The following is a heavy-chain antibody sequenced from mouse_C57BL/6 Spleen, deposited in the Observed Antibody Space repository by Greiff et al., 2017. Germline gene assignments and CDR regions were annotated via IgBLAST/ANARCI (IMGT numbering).Heavy chain of an antibody. CDR1: GYTFTSYW. J-gene: IGHJ4*01. D-gene: IGHD1-1*01. V-gene: IGHV1-72*01. CDR3: ARWAQYYGSSYAKGY. CDR2: IDPKSGGT. Sequence: QVQLQQSGAELVKPGASVKLSCKASGYTFTSYWMHWVKQRPGRGLEWIGRIDPKSGGTKYNEKFKSKVTLTVDKPSSTAYMQLSSLTSEDSAVYYGARWAQYYGSSYAKGYWGQGTSVTV.